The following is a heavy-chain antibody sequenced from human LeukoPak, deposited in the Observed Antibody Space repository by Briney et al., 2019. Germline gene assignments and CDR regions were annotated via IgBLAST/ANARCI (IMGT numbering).Heavy chain of an antibody. Sequence: SQTLSLTCTVSGGSISSGGYYWSWIRQPPGKGLEWIGYIYHSGSTYYNPSLKSRVTISVDRSKNQFSLKLSSVTAADTAVYYCARDLYPSTSDAFDIWGQGTMVTVSS. J-gene: IGHJ3*02. V-gene: IGHV4-30-2*01. CDR3: ARDLYPSTSDAFDI. CDR1: GGSISSGGYY. CDR2: IYHSGST. D-gene: IGHD2/OR15-2a*01.